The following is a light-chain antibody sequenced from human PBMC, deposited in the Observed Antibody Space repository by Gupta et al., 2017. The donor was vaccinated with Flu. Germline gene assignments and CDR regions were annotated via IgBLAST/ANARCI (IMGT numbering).Light chain of an antibody. CDR1: SSNIGSNT. V-gene: IGLV1-44*01. J-gene: IGLJ2*01. Sequence: SVLTQPPSASGTPGQRVTISCSGSSSNIGSNTVNWYQQLPGTAPKLLIYSNNQRPSGVPDRFSGSKSGTSAALASSGLQAEDDADYYCAARDDSLNGLVFGGGTKLTVL. CDR3: AARDDSLNGLV. CDR2: SNN.